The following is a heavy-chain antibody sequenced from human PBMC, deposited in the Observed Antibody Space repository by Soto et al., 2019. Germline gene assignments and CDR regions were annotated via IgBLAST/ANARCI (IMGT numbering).Heavy chain of an antibody. D-gene: IGHD2-15*01. CDR3: ARQAAPEFRNWFDP. Sequence: PGESLKISCKCSGYSFISYWIGWVRQMTGKGLEWMGIIYPGDSDTRYSPSFQGQVTISADKSISTAYLQWSSLKASDTAMYYCARQAAPEFRNWFDPWGQGTRVTVS. J-gene: IGHJ5*02. CDR2: IYPGDSDT. CDR1: GYSFISYW. V-gene: IGHV5-51*01.